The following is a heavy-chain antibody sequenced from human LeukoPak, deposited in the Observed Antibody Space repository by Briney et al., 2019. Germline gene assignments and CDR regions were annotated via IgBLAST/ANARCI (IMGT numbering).Heavy chain of an antibody. D-gene: IGHD3-22*01. CDR2: INHSGST. CDR1: GGFFAGKS. Sequence: PSETLSLTLPLHGGFFAGKSWGWFRQPPGKGLEWIGEINHSGSTNYNPSLKSRVTISVDTSKNQFSLKLSSVTAMNTSVYYCARPATYYYDRSGNSDAYYCEHCYQGNLVTVSS. V-gene: IGHV4-34*01. CDR3: ARPATYYYDRSGNSDAYYCEH. J-gene: IGHJ1*01.